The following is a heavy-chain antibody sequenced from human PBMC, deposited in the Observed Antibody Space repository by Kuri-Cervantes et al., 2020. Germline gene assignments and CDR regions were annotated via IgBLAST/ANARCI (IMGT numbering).Heavy chain of an antibody. CDR3: ARLMHYYDDSSGYYWGSEDFDY. Sequence: GSLRLSCAVYGGSFSSYSWSWIRQSPGKGLEWTGEINHSGSTNYSPSLKSRVPISVDTSTNQFSLTLSSVTAADKAVYYCARLMHYYDDSSGYYWGSEDFDYWGQGTLVTVSS. V-gene: IGHV4-34*01. CDR2: INHSGST. J-gene: IGHJ4*02. CDR1: GGSFSSYS. D-gene: IGHD3-22*01.